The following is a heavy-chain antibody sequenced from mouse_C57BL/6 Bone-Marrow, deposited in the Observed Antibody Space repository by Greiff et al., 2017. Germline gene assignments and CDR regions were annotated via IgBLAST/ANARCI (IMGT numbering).Heavy chain of an antibody. V-gene: IGHV7-1*01. CDR2: SRNKANDYTT. CDR3: ARDAPRDGWYFDV. J-gene: IGHJ1*03. Sequence: EVQRVESGGGLVQSGRSLRLSCATSGFTFSDFYMEWVRQAPGKGLEWIAASRNKANDYTTEYSASVKGRFIVSRDTSQSILYLQMNALRAEDTAIYYCARDAPRDGWYFDVWGTGTTVTVSS. CDR1: GFTFSDFY. D-gene: IGHD3-1*01.